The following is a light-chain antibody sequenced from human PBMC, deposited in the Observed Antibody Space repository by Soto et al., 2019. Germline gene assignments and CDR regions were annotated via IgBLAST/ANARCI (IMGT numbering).Light chain of an antibody. CDR1: QSVSSN. CDR2: AAS. J-gene: IGKJ1*01. CDR3: QQYNNWPPWT. V-gene: IGKV3-15*01. Sequence: EIVMTQSPATLSVSPGERATISCTASQSVSSNLAWYQQKPGQAPRLLIYAASTRATGIPARFSGSGSGTEFTLTISSLQSEDFAVYYCQQYNNWPPWTFGQGTKVEI.